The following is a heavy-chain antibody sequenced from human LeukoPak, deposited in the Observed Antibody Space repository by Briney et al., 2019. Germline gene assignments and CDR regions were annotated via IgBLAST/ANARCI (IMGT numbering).Heavy chain of an antibody. CDR1: GFTFSSYG. J-gene: IGHJ3*02. Sequence: PGGSLRLSCAASGFTFSSYGMHWVRQAPGKGLEWVAVISYDGSNKYYADSVKGRFTISRDNSKNTLYLQMNSLRAEDTAVYYCAKGFGYDDAFDIWGQGTMVTVSS. CDR2: ISYDGSNK. CDR3: AKGFGYDDAFDI. V-gene: IGHV3-30*18. D-gene: IGHD3-22*01.